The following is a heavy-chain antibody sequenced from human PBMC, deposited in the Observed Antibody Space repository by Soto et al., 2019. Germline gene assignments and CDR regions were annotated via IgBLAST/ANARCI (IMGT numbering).Heavy chain of an antibody. D-gene: IGHD3-3*01. Sequence: GGSLRLSCTASGFTFGDYAMSWFRQAPGKGLEWVGFIRSKAYGGTTEYAASVKGRFTISRDDSKSIAYLQMNSLKTEDTAVYYCTRDIRDFWSGYGSRYYYMDVWGKGTTVTVSS. CDR1: GFTFGDYA. J-gene: IGHJ6*03. CDR3: TRDIRDFWSGYGSRYYYMDV. CDR2: IRSKAYGGTT. V-gene: IGHV3-49*03.